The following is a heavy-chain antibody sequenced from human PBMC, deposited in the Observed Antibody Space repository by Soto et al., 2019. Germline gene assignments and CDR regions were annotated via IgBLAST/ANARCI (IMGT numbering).Heavy chain of an antibody. Sequence: QMQLQESGPGLVKPSETLSLLCTVSGDSLSNFYWSWIRQPTGKGLESLGRISARGTTNYNPSLLSRVAMSIDTSKNQFSLRLTSRSAADTSVYFCARGMGRYFDLWGRGTLVTVFS. CDR3: ARGMGRYFDL. CDR1: GDSLSNFY. V-gene: IGHV4-4*07. CDR2: ISARGTT. J-gene: IGHJ2*01. D-gene: IGHD2-8*01.